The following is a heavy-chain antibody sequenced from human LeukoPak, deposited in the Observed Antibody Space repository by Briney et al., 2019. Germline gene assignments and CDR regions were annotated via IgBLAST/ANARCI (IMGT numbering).Heavy chain of an antibody. J-gene: IGHJ4*02. CDR1: GYTFTGYY. CDR2: INPNSGGT. V-gene: IGHV1-2*06. Sequence: GASVKVSCKASGYTFTGYYMHWVRQAPRQGLEWMGRINPNSGGTNYAQKFQGRVTMTRDTSISTAYMELSRLRSDDTAVYYCARDMNTAMVFGVRYYFDYWGQGTLVTVSS. D-gene: IGHD5-18*01. CDR3: ARDMNTAMVFGVRYYFDY.